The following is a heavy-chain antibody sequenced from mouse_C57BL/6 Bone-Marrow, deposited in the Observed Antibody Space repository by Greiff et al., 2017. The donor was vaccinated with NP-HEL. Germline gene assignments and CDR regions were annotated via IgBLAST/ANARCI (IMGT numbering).Heavy chain of an antibody. CDR3: TRGAYYTSTGDAMDY. CDR1: GYTFTDYE. J-gene: IGHJ4*01. D-gene: IGHD2-12*01. CDR2: IDPETGGT. V-gene: IGHV1-15*01. Sequence: VQLQESGAELVRPGASVTLSCKASGYTFTDYEMHWVKQTPVHGLEWIGAIDPETGGTAYNQKFKGKAILTADKSSSTAYMELRSLTSEDSAVYYCTRGAYYTSTGDAMDYWGQGTSVTVSS.